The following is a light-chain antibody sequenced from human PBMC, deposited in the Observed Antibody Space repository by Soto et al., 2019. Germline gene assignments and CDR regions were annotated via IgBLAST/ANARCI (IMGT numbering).Light chain of an antibody. CDR1: SSDVGSYNL. CDR3: CSYAGSYV. CDR2: EVS. V-gene: IGLV2-23*02. Sequence: QSVLTQAASVSGSPGQSSTISCTGTSSDVGSYNLVSWYQQHPGKAPKLMIYEVSKRPSGVSNRFSGSKSGNTASLTISGLQAEDEADYYCCSYAGSYVFGTGTKVTVL. J-gene: IGLJ1*01.